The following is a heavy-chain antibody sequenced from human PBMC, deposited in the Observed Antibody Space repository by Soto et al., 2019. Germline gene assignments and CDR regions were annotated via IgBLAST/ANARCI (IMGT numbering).Heavy chain of an antibody. D-gene: IGHD6-13*01. CDR1: GYTFSSYA. J-gene: IGHJ6*02. CDR2: INAGNGHT. Sequence: ASVKVSCKASGYTFSSYAIHWVRQAPGQRLEWMGWINAGNGHTKYSQKFQGRVTITRDTSASAAYMELSSLRSEDTAVYYCAARIAAAFFGLDVWG. V-gene: IGHV1-3*01. CDR3: AARIAAAFFGLDV.